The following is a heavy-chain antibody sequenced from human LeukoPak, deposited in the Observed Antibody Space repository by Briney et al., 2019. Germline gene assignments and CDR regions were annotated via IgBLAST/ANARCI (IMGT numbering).Heavy chain of an antibody. CDR1: GFTFNNYA. D-gene: IGHD2-15*01. J-gene: IGHJ4*02. CDR3: ANVGSSPVW. V-gene: IGHV3-23*01. CDR2: ISGGGVST. Sequence: TGGSLRISCAASGFTFNNYAMSWVRQAPEQELEWVSAISGGGVSTYYADSVKGRFSVSRDNSKNTLYLQMNSLRAEDTAVYYCANVGSSPVWWGQGTLVTVSS.